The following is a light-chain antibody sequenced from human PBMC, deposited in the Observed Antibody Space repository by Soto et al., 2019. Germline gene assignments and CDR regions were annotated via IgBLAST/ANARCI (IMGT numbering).Light chain of an antibody. CDR3: CSYTRTSNHYF. CDR2: EVF. J-gene: IGLJ1*01. V-gene: IGLV2-8*01. CDR1: SSDVGGYNY. Sequence: QSALTQPPSASGSPGQSVTISCTGTSSDVGGYNYVSWYQQHPGKAPKLMIYEVFKRPSGVPDRFSGSKSGNTASLTVSGLQAEDEADYYCCSYTRTSNHYFFGSGTKLTVL.